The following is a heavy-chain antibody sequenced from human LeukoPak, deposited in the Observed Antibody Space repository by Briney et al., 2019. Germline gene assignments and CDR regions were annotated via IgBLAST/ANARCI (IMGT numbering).Heavy chain of an antibody. CDR1: GFTFSSYG. J-gene: IGHJ4*02. D-gene: IGHD2-2*01. CDR2: IWYDGSNK. V-gene: IGHV3-33*01. Sequence: PGGALRLSCAASGFTFSSYGMHWVRQAPGKGLEWVAVIWYDGSNKYYADAVKGRFTISRDNSKNTLYLQMNSLRAEDTAVYYCARYRSSTEEFGYWGQGTLVTVSS. CDR3: ARYRSSTEEFGY.